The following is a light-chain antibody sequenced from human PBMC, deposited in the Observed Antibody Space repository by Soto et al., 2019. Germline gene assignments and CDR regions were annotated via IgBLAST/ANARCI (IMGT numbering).Light chain of an antibody. CDR3: QQRSNWPLT. Sequence: EIVMTQSPVTLSLSPGERATLSCRASQSVSSFLAWYQQKPGQAPRLLIYDASNRAAGIPARFSGSGSGTDFTLIISSLEPEDFAVYYCQQRSNWPLTFGPGTKVDIK. CDR1: QSVSSF. J-gene: IGKJ3*01. CDR2: DAS. V-gene: IGKV3-11*01.